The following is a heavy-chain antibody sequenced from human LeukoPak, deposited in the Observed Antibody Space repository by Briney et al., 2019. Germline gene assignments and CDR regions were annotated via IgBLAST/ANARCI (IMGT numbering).Heavy chain of an antibody. D-gene: IGHD2-8*01. Sequence: KPGGSLRLSCAASGFTFSNAWMSWVRQAPGKGLEWVGRIKSKSYGATTDYAAPVKGRFTISRDDSKNTLYLQMNSLKTEDTAVYYCATDNGGESGFDYWGQRRLVTVSS. CDR2: IKSKSYGATT. CDR1: GFTFSNAW. J-gene: IGHJ4*02. V-gene: IGHV3-15*05. CDR3: ATDNGGESGFDY.